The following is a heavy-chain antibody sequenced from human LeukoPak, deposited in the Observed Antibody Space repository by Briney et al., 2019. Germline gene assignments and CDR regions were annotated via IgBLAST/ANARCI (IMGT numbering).Heavy chain of an antibody. CDR3: ARDVVGAYGTKALDD. J-gene: IGHJ4*02. D-gene: IGHD1-26*01. CDR2: INPSGGST. V-gene: IGHV1-46*01. Sequence: ASVKVSCKASGYTFTSYYMHWVRQAPGQGLEWMGIINPSGGSTSYAQKFQGRVTMTRDMSTSTVYMELNSLRSEDTAVYYCARDVVGAYGTKALDDWGQGTLVTVSA. CDR1: GYTFTSYY.